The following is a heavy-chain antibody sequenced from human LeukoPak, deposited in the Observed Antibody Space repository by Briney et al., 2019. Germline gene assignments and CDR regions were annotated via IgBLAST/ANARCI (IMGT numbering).Heavy chain of an antibody. CDR1: GFIFSSYG. J-gene: IGHJ4*02. CDR3: ARGSMCSGGICYSARCFDY. Sequence: PGGSLRLSCAASGFIFSSYGMHWVRQAPGKGLEWVSYMSTSGTITYYGDSVKGRFTISRDNAQKSLYLQMNSLRAEDTTVYYCARGSMCSGGICYSARCFDYWGQGTLLTVSS. CDR2: MSTSGTIT. D-gene: IGHD2-15*01. V-gene: IGHV3-48*04.